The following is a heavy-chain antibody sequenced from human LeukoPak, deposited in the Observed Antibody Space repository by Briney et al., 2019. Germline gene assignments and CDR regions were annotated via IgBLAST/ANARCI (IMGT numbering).Heavy chain of an antibody. Sequence: SETLSLTCTVSGGSISSYYWSWIRQPAGKGLEWIGRIYTSGSTNYNPSLKSRVTISVDTSKNQFSLKLSSVTAADTAVYYCARERGYYDILTGYYNEYYFDYWGQGTLVTVSS. V-gene: IGHV4-4*07. D-gene: IGHD3-9*01. J-gene: IGHJ4*02. CDR3: ARERGYYDILTGYYNEYYFDY. CDR2: IYTSGST. CDR1: GGSISSYY.